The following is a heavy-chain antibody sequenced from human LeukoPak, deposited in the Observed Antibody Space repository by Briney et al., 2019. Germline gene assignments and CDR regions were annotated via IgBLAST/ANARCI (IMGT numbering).Heavy chain of an antibody. CDR3: AKDTGYYYDSSGIDY. V-gene: IGHV3-9*01. J-gene: IGHJ4*02. CDR2: ISWNSGSI. CDR1: GFTFDDYA. Sequence: GRSLRLSCAASGFTFDDYAMHWVRQASGKGLEWVSGISWNSGSIGYADSVKGRFTISRDNAKNSLYLQMNSLRAEDTALYYCAKDTGYYYDSSGIDYWGQGTLVTVSS. D-gene: IGHD3-22*01.